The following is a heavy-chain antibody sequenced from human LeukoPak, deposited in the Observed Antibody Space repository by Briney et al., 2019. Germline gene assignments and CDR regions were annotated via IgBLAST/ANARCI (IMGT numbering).Heavy chain of an antibody. V-gene: IGHV3-23*01. CDR2: LSGSGGTT. Sequence: GGSLRLSCAASGFPFSSYAMSWVRQAPGKGLEWVSALSGSGGTTYYADSVKGRFTISRDNSKSTLYLQVNSLRAEDTAVSYCANAISSGRDYYFDYWGQGTLVTVSS. CDR3: ANAISSGRDYYFDY. D-gene: IGHD6-19*01. J-gene: IGHJ4*02. CDR1: GFPFSSYA.